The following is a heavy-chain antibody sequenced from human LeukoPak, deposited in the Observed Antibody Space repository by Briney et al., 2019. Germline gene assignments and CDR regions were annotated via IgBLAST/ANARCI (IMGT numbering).Heavy chain of an antibody. CDR1: GGAFSGNY. CDR3: ARGQGDAWSGYVLNV. Sequence: SETLSVTCAVYGGAFSGNYWSWIRQPPGKGLEWIGEMDHSGSTNCNPSLKSRVTISVDTSKNHFSLKLSSVTAADTAVYYCARGQGDAWSGYVLNVWGEGTTVTVSS. V-gene: IGHV4-34*01. CDR2: MDHSGST. D-gene: IGHD3-3*01. J-gene: IGHJ6*04.